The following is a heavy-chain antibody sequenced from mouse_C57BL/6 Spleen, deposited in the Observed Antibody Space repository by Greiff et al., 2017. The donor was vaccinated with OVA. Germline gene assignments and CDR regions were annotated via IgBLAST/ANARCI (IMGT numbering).Heavy chain of an antibody. CDR1: GFTFSDAW. Sequence: EVQLVESGGGLVQPGGSMKLSCAASGFTFSDAWMDWVSQSPEKGLEWVAEIRNKANNPATYYAESVKGRFTISRDDSKSSVYLQMNSLRAEDTGIYYCTVYYDYDVAWFAYWGQGTLVTVSA. CDR2: IRNKANNPAT. D-gene: IGHD2-4*01. J-gene: IGHJ3*01. V-gene: IGHV6-6*01. CDR3: TVYYDYDVAWFAY.